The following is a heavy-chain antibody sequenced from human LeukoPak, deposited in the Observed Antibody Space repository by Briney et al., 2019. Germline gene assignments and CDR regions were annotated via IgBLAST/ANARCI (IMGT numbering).Heavy chain of an antibody. CDR3: AKGVVVTAMPLYFDY. CDR2: IRGSGGST. D-gene: IGHD2-21*02. J-gene: IGHJ4*02. Sequence: GGSLRLSCAASGFTFSSYAMSWVRQAPGKGLEWVSAIRGSGGSTYYADSVKGRFTISRDNSKNTLYLQMNSLRAEDTAVYYCAKGVVVTAMPLYFDYWGQGTLVTVSS. V-gene: IGHV3-23*01. CDR1: GFTFSSYA.